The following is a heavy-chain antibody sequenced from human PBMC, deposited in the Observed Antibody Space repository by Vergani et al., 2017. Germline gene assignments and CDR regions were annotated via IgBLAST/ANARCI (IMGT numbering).Heavy chain of an antibody. CDR2: INHSGST. CDR3: ARGLQVFARGRGFDP. V-gene: IGHV4-34*01. J-gene: IGHJ5*02. CDR1: GGSFSGYY. D-gene: IGHD2-21*01. Sequence: QVQLQQWGAGLLKPSETLSLTCAVYGGSFSGYYWSWIRQPPGKGLEWIGEINHSGSTSYNPSLKSRVTISLDTSKSQFSLKLTSVTAADTAVYYCARGLQVFARGRGFDPWGQGTLVTVAS.